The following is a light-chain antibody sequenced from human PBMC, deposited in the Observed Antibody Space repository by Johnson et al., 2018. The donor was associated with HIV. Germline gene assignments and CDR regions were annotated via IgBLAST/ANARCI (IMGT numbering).Light chain of an antibody. J-gene: IGLJ1*01. CDR2: DNN. V-gene: IGLV1-51*01. CDR3: GTWDSSLTTSYF. CDR1: GSNIGNNY. Sequence: QSVLTQPPSVSAAPGQKVTISCSGSGSNIGNNYVSWYQQLPGTAPKLLIYDNNKRPSGIPDRFSGSKSGTSATLGITGLQTGDEADYYCGTWDSSLTTSYFCGTGTKVIVV.